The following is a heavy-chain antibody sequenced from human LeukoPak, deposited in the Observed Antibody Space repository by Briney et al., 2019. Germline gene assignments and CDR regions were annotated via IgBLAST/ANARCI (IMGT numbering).Heavy chain of an antibody. D-gene: IGHD5-12*01. CDR1: GFTVSRYY. CDR3: ARDRGSGYDPGYFDY. CDR2: IYSGDNT. J-gene: IGHJ4*02. V-gene: IGHV3-66*01. Sequence: PGGSLRLSWAVSGFTVSRYYMSWVRQAPRKGLEWVSIIYSGDNTYYADSVKGRFTISRDNSKNTLFLQMNSLRAEDTAVYYCARDRGSGYDPGYFDYWGQGTLVTVSS.